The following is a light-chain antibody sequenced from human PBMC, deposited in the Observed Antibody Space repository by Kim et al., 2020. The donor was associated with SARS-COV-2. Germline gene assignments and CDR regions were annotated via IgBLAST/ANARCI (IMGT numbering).Light chain of an antibody. CDR3: TSYTRSDTWV. CDR1: SSDVGRYNY. J-gene: IGLJ3*02. V-gene: IGLV2-14*01. Sequence: GQAITGSCSGTSSDVGRYNYVSWYQQHPGKVPKLLIYEVNKRPSGASDRFSGSKSGNTASLTISGLQAEDEADYYCTSYTRSDTWVFGGGTQLTVL. CDR2: EVN.